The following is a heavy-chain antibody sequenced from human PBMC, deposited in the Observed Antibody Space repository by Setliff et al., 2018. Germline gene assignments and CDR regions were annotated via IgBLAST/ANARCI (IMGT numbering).Heavy chain of an antibody. Sequence: GASVKVSCKASGGPFSNYGISWVRQAPGQGLEWMGGTIPIFGTTDYAQKFQGRVTIITDDSTSTAFMQLSSLTSEDTAVYCCARDRFYNSWSGTSITAPHDAFDIWGQGTMVTVSS. V-gene: IGHV1-69*05. CDR3: ARDRFYNSWSGTSITAPHDAFDI. CDR1: GGPFSNYG. CDR2: TIPIFGTT. J-gene: IGHJ3*02. D-gene: IGHD3-3*01.